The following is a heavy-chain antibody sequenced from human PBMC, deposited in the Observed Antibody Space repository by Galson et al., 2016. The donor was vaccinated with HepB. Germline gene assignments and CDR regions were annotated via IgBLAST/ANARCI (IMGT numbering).Heavy chain of an antibody. CDR1: GGSVSDNYW. V-gene: IGHV4-4*02. Sequence: SETLSLTCAVSGGSVSDNYWWSWVRQSPEKGLEWIGEIYQTGTANYNPSFTSRATISVVKSKNQISLRLNSVTAADTALYYCARGNLGTTASMAFDYWGPGTLVSVST. CDR2: IYQTGTA. CDR3: ARGNLGTTASMAFDY. J-gene: IGHJ4*02. D-gene: IGHD1/OR15-1a*01.